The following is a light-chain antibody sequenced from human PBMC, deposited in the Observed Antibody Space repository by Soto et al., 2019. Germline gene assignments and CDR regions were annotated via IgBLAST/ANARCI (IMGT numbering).Light chain of an antibody. CDR2: EVT. J-gene: IGLJ2*01. CDR1: SSDVGSHNF. CDR3: CSYAGTTTWV. Sequence: QSALTQPASVSGSPGQSITISCTGTSSDVGSHNFVSWYQQRPGKAPKLMIFEVTKRHSGVSSRFSASKSGNTASLTISGVQAEDEADYYCCSYAGTTTWVFGGGTQLTVL. V-gene: IGLV2-23*02.